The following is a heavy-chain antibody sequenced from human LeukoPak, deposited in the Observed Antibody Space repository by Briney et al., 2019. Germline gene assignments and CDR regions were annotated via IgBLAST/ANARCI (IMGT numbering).Heavy chain of an antibody. D-gene: IGHD5-18*01. Sequence: RLEWMGIINPSGGSTSYAQKFQGRVTMTRDTSTSTVYMELSSLRSEDTAVYYCARGAAMGDYWGQGTLVTVSS. J-gene: IGHJ4*02. CDR2: INPSGGST. CDR3: ARGAAMGDY. V-gene: IGHV1-46*01.